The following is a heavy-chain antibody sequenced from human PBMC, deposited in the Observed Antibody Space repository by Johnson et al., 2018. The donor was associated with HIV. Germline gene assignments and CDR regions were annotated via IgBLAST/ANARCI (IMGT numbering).Heavy chain of an antibody. V-gene: IGHV3-30-3*02. Sequence: QVQLVESGGGLIQPGGSLRLSCAASEFSFSTYAMRWVRQAPGKGLEGVAVISDDGTNTDYADAVKGRFTISRDNFKKPLYLQMNSLRGEDTAVYYCAKSNLPDLVLDIWGQGTVVTVSS. CDR3: AKSNLPDLVLDI. CDR2: ISDDGTNT. D-gene: IGHD1-14*01. J-gene: IGHJ3*02. CDR1: EFSFSTYA.